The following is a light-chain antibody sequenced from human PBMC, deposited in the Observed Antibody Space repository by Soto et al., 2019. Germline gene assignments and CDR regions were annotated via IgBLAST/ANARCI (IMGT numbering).Light chain of an antibody. CDR2: GAS. Sequence: EIVMTQSPATLSVSPGERATLSCRASQSVSSNLAWYQQKPGQAPRLLIYGASTRATGIPARFSGSGSGIEFTLTISRLQSEDFAVYYCEQYNNWPPVTCGQGTKVEIK. CDR1: QSVSSN. J-gene: IGKJ1*01. V-gene: IGKV3-15*01. CDR3: EQYNNWPPVT.